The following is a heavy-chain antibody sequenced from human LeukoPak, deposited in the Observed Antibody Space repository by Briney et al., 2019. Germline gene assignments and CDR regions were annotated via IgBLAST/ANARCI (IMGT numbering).Heavy chain of an antibody. J-gene: IGHJ4*02. V-gene: IGHV3-15*01. CDR1: GFTLCNAW. CDR3: TTGDGYNHPADY. D-gene: IGHD5-24*01. Sequence: GGSLRLSCAVSGFTLCNAWMSWVREARGEGVEWVGRIKSKTDGGTTDYAAPVKGRFTISRDDSKNTLYLQMNSLKTEDTAVYYCTTGDGYNHPADYWGQGTLVTVSS. CDR2: IKSKTDGGTT.